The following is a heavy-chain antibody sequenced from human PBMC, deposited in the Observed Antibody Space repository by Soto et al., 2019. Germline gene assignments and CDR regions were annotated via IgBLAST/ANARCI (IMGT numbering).Heavy chain of an antibody. Sequence: QVQLVESGGGVVQPGRSLRLSCAASGFTFSSYGMHWVRQAPGKGLEWVAVISYDGSNKYYADSVKGRFTISRDNSKNTLYLQMNSLRAEDTAVYYCAKDHIRDGVVVVAATRYYYGMDVWGQGTTVTVSS. CDR2: ISYDGSNK. CDR1: GFTFSSYG. CDR3: AKDHIRDGVVVVAATRYYYGMDV. J-gene: IGHJ6*02. V-gene: IGHV3-30*18. D-gene: IGHD2-15*01.